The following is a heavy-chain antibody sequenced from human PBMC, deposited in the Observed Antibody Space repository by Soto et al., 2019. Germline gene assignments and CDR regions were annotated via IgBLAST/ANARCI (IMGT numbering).Heavy chain of an antibody. J-gene: IGHJ3*02. Sequence: EVQLVESGGGLVQPGGSLRLSCAASGFTFSSYEMNWVRQAPGKGLEWVSYISSSGSTIYYADSVKGRFTISRDNAKNSLYLQMNRLRAEDTAVYYCAGHSSGWADAFDIWGQGTMVTVSS. CDR1: GFTFSSYE. D-gene: IGHD6-19*01. CDR2: ISSSGSTI. V-gene: IGHV3-48*03. CDR3: AGHSSGWADAFDI.